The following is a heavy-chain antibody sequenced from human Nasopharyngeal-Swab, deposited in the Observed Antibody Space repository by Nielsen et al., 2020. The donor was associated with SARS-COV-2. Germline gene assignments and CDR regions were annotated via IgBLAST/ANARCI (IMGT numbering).Heavy chain of an antibody. CDR2: ISGNGIST. CDR3: ARDGDYTLDY. V-gene: IGHV3-23*01. Sequence: GESLKISCAASGFTFSSYAMSWVRQAPGKGLEWVSAISGNGISTYYADSAKGRFTISRDDSKSTLYLQMNSLRAEDTAVYYCARDGDYTLDYWGQGTLVTVSS. CDR1: GFTFSSYA. J-gene: IGHJ4*02. D-gene: IGHD4-17*01.